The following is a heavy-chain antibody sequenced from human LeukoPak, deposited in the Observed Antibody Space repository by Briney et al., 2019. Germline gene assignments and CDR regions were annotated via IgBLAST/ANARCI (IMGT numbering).Heavy chain of an antibody. Sequence: SETLSLTCTVSGGSISNYYWSWIRHFPGKGLEWIGYIYYSGSTSYNPSLKSRVSISVDMSKNQFSLKLSSVTAADTAVYYCARQNYSSSLFDYWGQGTLVTVSS. CDR2: IYYSGST. CDR1: GGSISNYY. J-gene: IGHJ4*02. D-gene: IGHD6-13*01. V-gene: IGHV4-59*08. CDR3: ARQNYSSSLFDY.